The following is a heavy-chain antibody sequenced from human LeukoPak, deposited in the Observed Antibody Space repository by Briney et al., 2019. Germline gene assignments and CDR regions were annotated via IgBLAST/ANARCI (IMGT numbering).Heavy chain of an antibody. D-gene: IGHD2-15*01. CDR1: GESLNSYY. CDR2: IYESGTT. V-gene: IGHV4-34*01. CDR3: ARGAWATRLGS. J-gene: IGHJ4*02. Sequence: PSETLSLTCAVYGESLNSYYWSWVRQPPGEGLEWIGEIYESGTTEYNPSLKSRVTISMVPSKQQFSLSLSSVTAANTAVYYCARGAWATRLGSWGLGTPVIVSS.